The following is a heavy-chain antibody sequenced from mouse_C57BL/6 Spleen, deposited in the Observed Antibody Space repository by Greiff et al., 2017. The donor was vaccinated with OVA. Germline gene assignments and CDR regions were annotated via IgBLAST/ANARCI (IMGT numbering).Heavy chain of an antibody. CDR1: GYTFTDYN. J-gene: IGHJ3*01. D-gene: IGHD2-3*01. CDR2: INPNNGGT. V-gene: IGHV1-22*01. CDR3: ARGEGWLLLFAY. Sequence: EVQLQQSGPELVKPGASVKMSCKASGYTFTDYNMHWVKQSHGKSLEWIGYINPNNGGTSSNQKFKGKATLTVNKSSSTAYMELRSLTSEDSAVYYCARGEGWLLLFAYWGQGTLVTVSA.